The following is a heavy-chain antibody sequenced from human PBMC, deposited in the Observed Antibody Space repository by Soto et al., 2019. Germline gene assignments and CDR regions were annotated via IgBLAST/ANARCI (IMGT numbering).Heavy chain of an antibody. CDR3: ARSYYYDSSGYFHYYYYYGMDV. CDR2: INSDGSST. V-gene: IGHV3-74*01. J-gene: IGHJ6*02. Sequence: EVQLVESGGGLVQPGGSLRLSCAASGFTFSSYWMHWVRQAPGKGLVWVSRINSDGSSTSYADSVKGRFTISRDNAKNTLYLQMNSLSAEATAVYYCARSYYYDSSGYFHYYYYYGMDVWGQGTTVTVSS. D-gene: IGHD3-22*01. CDR1: GFTFSSYW.